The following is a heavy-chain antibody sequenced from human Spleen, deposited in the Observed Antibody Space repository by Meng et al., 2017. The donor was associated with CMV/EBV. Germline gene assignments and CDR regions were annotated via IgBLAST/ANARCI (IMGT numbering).Heavy chain of an antibody. CDR2: FDPEDGET. Sequence: QGQRVHFGAELKKPGASVKVSCKVSGYTLTELSMHWVRQAPGKGLEWMGGFDPEDGETIYAQKFQGRVTMTEDTSTDTAYMELSSLRSEDTAVYYCATVHLYSRGVHPWGQGTLVTVSS. CDR1: GYTLTELS. V-gene: IGHV1-24*01. J-gene: IGHJ5*02. D-gene: IGHD6-13*01. CDR3: ATVHLYSRGVHP.